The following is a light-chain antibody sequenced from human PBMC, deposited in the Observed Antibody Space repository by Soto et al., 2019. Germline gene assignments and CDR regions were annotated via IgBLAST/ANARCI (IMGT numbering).Light chain of an antibody. J-gene: IGKJ3*01. V-gene: IGKV3D-15*01. Sequence: ILKTQSPATLSVSPGERATLSCRASQSLSSNLAWYQQKPGQAPRLLIFAASTRATGIPARFSGSGSGTEFTLTISSLQSEDFAVYYCQQYNNWLFTFGPGTKVDLK. CDR1: QSLSSN. CDR3: QQYNNWLFT. CDR2: AAS.